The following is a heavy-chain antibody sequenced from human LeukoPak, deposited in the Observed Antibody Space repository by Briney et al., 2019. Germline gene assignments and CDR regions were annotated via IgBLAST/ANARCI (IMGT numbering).Heavy chain of an antibody. CDR1: GGSFSGYY. D-gene: IGHD6-19*01. CDR2: INHSGST. J-gene: IGHJ5*02. V-gene: IGHV4-34*01. CDR3: ARARSGSSGPRWFDP. Sequence: SETLSLTCAVYGGSFSGYYWSWIRQPPGKGLEWIGDINHSGSTNYNPSLKSRVTISVDTSKNQFSLKLSSVTAADTAVYYCARARSGSSGPRWFDPWGQGTLVTVSS.